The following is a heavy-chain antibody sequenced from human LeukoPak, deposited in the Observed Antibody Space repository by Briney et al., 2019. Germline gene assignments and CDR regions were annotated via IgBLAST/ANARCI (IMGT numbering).Heavy chain of an antibody. CDR2: ISSSGSTI. Sequence: GGSLRLSCAASGFTFSDYYMSWIRQAPGKGLEWVSYISSSGSTIYYADSVKGRFTISRDNAKNSLYLQMNSLRAEDTAVYYCARVRLNYYDSSGYPGYFDYWGQGTLVTVSS. J-gene: IGHJ4*02. CDR3: ARVRLNYYDSSGYPGYFDY. V-gene: IGHV3-11*01. D-gene: IGHD3-22*01. CDR1: GFTFSDYY.